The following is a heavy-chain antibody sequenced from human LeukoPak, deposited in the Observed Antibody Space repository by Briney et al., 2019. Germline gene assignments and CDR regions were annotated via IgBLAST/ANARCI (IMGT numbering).Heavy chain of an antibody. CDR3: ARAMGIAVADYDY. D-gene: IGHD6-19*01. CDR2: IRYDGSNK. Sequence: GGSLRLSCAASGFTFSSYGMPWVRQAPGKGLEWVAFIRYDGSNKYYADSVKGRFTISRDNAKNSLYLQMNSLRAEDTAVYYCARAMGIAVADYDYWGQGTLVTVSS. CDR1: GFTFSSYG. J-gene: IGHJ4*02. V-gene: IGHV3-30*02.